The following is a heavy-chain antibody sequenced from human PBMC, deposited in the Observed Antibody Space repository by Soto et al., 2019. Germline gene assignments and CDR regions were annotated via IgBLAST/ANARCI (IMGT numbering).Heavy chain of an antibody. CDR2: INHSGST. CDR3: ATGGLFSS. J-gene: IGHJ5*02. Sequence: QVQLQQWGAGLLKPSETLSLTCGISGEYFTANYWSWIRQPPGKGLEWLGEINHSGSTEYNPSLRSRVTISADTSKNQFSLKLTSVTAADTAVYYCATGGLFSSWGQGTLVTISS. D-gene: IGHD3-3*01. CDR1: GEYFTANY. V-gene: IGHV4-34*02.